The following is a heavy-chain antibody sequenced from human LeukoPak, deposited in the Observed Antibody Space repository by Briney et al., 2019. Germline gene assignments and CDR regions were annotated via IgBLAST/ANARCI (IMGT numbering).Heavy chain of an antibody. Sequence: SVRVSCKASGGTFSSYAISWVRQAPGQGLEWMGGIIPIFGTANYAQKFQGRVTITADESTSTAYMELSSLRSEDTAVYYCATKPHKAARRYGGYYYYMDVWGKGTTVTVSS. CDR1: GGTFSSYA. CDR2: IIPIFGTA. V-gene: IGHV1-69*13. J-gene: IGHJ6*03. D-gene: IGHD2-15*01. CDR3: ATKPHKAARRYGGYYYYMDV.